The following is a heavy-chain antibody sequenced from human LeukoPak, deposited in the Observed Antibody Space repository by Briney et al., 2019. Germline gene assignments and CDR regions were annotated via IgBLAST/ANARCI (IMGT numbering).Heavy chain of an antibody. CDR1: GYTFTSYG. J-gene: IGHJ6*03. V-gene: IGHV1-18*01. CDR3: ARGLRADYSKYYYYMDV. CDR2: ISAYNGNT. D-gene: IGHD4-11*01. Sequence: GASVKVSCKTSGYTFTSYGISWVRQAPGQGLEWMGWISAYNGNTNYAQKLQGRVTMTTDTSTSTAYMELSSLRSEDTAVYYCARGLRADYSKYYYYMDVWGKGTTVTISS.